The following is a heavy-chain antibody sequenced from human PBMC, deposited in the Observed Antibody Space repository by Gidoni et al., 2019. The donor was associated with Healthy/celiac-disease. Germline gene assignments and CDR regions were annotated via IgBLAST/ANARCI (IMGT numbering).Heavy chain of an antibody. CDR3: AKDIRASWLAAAGVFDY. V-gene: IGHV3-9*01. Sequence: EVQLVESGGGLVQPGRSLRLSCAASGFTFDDYAMHWVRQAPGKGLEWVSGISWNSGSIGYADSVKGRFTISRDNAKNSLYLQMNSLRAEDTALYYCAKDIRASWLAAAGVFDYWGQGTLVTVSS. CDR1: GFTFDDYA. CDR2: ISWNSGSI. D-gene: IGHD6-13*01. J-gene: IGHJ4*02.